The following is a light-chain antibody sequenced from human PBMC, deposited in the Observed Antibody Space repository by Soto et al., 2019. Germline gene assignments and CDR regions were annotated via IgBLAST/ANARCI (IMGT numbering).Light chain of an antibody. Sequence: DIVMTQSPDSLSVSLGERATINCKSSQSILHSPNNKDALTWYQRKPGQPPKLLINWASTRESGVPDRFSGSGSGTDFTLTISRLEPEDFAVYYCQQYGSSPKITFGQGTRLEIK. CDR2: WAS. CDR3: QQYGSSPKIT. V-gene: IGKV4-1*01. CDR1: QSILHSPNNKDA. J-gene: IGKJ5*01.